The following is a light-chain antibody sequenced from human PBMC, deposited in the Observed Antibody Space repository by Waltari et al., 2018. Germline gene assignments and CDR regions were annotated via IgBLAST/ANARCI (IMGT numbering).Light chain of an antibody. CDR2: AAS. J-gene: IGKJ2*01. CDR3: QQYNNWPTYA. V-gene: IGKV3-15*01. Sequence: ETVMTQSPVTLSVSPGERATPSCRASQSIGTNLAWYQQKPGQAPRLLIFAASTRASGVQARFSGSGSGTEFTLTISSLQAEDFAVYYCQQYNNWPTYAFGQGTKLEI. CDR1: QSIGTN.